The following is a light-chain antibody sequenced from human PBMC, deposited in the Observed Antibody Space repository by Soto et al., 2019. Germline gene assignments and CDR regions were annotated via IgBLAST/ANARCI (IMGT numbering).Light chain of an antibody. J-gene: IGLJ1*01. V-gene: IGLV2-14*01. CDR1: SSDVGGYNY. CDR3: ISYSSISTLV. CDR2: EVI. Sequence: SALTQPASVSGSPGQSITISCTGTSSDVGGYNYVSWYQQHPGKAPKVIIYEVINRPSGVSNRFSGSKSGNTASLTISGLQAGDEADYYCISYSSISTLVFGTGTKVTVL.